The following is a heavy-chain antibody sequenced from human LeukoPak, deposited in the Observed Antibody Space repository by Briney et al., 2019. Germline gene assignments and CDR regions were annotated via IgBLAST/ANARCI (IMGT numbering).Heavy chain of an antibody. CDR2: IWYDGSNK. V-gene: IGHV3-33*03. D-gene: IGHD2/OR15-2a*01. CDR1: GFTFTSYG. Sequence: HPGGSLRLSCAASGFTFTSYGMHWVRQAPGKGLEWVAVIWYDGSNKYYADSVKGRFTISKDNAKNTVYLQMNSLRAEDTAVYYCVSFYETYWGRGTLVTVSS. CDR3: VSFYETY. J-gene: IGHJ4*02.